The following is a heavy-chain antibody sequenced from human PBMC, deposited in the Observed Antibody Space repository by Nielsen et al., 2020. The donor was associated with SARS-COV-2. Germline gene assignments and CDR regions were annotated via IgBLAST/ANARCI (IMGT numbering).Heavy chain of an antibody. J-gene: IGHJ4*02. V-gene: IGHV3-9*01. D-gene: IGHD3-22*01. CDR1: GFTFDDYA. CDR3: ARDSSGSNFDY. Sequence: GGSLRLSCAAFGFTFDDYAMHWVRQAPGKGLEWVSGISWNSGSIGYADSVKGRFTISRDNAKNSLYLQMNSLRAEDTALYYCARDSSGSNFDYWGQGTLVTVSS. CDR2: ISWNSGSI.